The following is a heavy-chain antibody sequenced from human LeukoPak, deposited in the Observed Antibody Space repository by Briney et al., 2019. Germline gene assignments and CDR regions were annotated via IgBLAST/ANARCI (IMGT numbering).Heavy chain of an antibody. CDR3: AKDLKKRYGDQVPIEDY. CDR1: GFTFSSYG. Sequence: PGGSLRLSCAASGFTFSSYGMHWVRQAPGKGLDWVAFIRYDGHNKYYADSVKGRFTISRDNSKNTLYLQMNSLRAEDTAVYYCAKDLKKRYGDQVPIEDYWGQGTLVTVSS. D-gene: IGHD4-17*01. CDR2: IRYDGHNK. J-gene: IGHJ4*02. V-gene: IGHV3-30*02.